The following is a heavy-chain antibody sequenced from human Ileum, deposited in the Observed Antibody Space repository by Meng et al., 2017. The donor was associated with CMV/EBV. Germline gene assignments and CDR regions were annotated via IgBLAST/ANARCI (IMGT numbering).Heavy chain of an antibody. D-gene: IGHD6-6*01. CDR1: GGSISSYY. Sequence: SETLSLTCTVSGGSISSYYWSWIRQPPGKGLEWIGYIYYSGSTNYNPSLKSRVTISVDTSKNQFSLKLSSVTAADTAVYYCARDLVAARPSPYYYGMDVWGQGTTVTVSS. V-gene: IGHV4-59*01. J-gene: IGHJ6*02. CDR2: IYYSGST. CDR3: ARDLVAARPSPYYYGMDV.